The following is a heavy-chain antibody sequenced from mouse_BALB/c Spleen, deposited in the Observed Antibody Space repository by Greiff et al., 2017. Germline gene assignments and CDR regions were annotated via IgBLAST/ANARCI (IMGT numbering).Heavy chain of an antibody. Sequence: EVQVVESGGGLVQPGGSLRLSCATSGFTFTDYYMSWVRQPPGKALEWLGFIRNKANGYTTEYSASVKGRFTISRDNSQSILYLQMNTLRAEDSATYYCARDRGYVRSYAMDYWGQGTSVTVSS. V-gene: IGHV7-3*02. CDR2: IRNKANGYTT. J-gene: IGHJ4*01. D-gene: IGHD3-1*01. CDR1: GFTFTDYY. CDR3: ARDRGYVRSYAMDY.